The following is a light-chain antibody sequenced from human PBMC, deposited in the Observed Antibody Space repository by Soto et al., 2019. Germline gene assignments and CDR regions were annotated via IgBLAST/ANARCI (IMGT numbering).Light chain of an antibody. Sequence: EIVLTQSPGTLSLSPGERATLSCRASQSVSSSYLAWYQQKPGQAPRLLIYGASSRATGIPGRFSGSGSGTDFTLSISRLEPEDFGVYYCQQYGSSPYTFGQGTKLEIK. J-gene: IGKJ2*01. CDR2: GAS. V-gene: IGKV3-20*01. CDR1: QSVSSSY. CDR3: QQYGSSPYT.